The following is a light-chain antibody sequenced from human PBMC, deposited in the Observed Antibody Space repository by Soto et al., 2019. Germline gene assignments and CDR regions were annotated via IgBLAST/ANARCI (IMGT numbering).Light chain of an antibody. Sequence: DIQMTQSPSSLSASVGDRVTITCRASQDVSNYFAWFQQKPGKAPKSLIYAASTLQSGVPSRFXXXXSXXDFTLTISTLQPEDFATYYCQQYRGYPPTFGQGTKLDI. CDR3: QQYRGYPPT. J-gene: IGKJ2*01. CDR2: AAS. CDR1: QDVSNY. V-gene: IGKV1-16*01.